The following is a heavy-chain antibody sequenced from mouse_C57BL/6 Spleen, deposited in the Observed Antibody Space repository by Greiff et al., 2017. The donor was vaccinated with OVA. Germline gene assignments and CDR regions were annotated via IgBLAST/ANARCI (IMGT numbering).Heavy chain of an antibody. J-gene: IGHJ1*03. CDR2: INPNNGGT. Sequence: EVQLQQSGPELVKPGASVKMSCKASGYTFTDYNMHWVKQSHGKSLEWIGYINPNNGGTSYNQKFKGKATLTVNKSSSTAYMELRSLTSEDSAVYYCASPLTAVVVPYWYFDVWGTGTTVTVSS. CDR1: GYTFTDYN. V-gene: IGHV1-22*01. D-gene: IGHD1-1*01. CDR3: ASPLTAVVVPYWYFDV.